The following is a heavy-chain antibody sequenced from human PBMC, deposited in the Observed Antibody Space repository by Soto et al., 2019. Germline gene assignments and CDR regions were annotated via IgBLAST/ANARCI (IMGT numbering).Heavy chain of an antibody. CDR1: GFTFSSYS. CDR2: ISTTSSSI. CDR3: ARLPGGPAPRPDS. Sequence: GWSVRLSCAAAGFTFSSYSMNWVRQAPGKGREWISYISTTSSSIYYADSVKGRVTISSDGSKNTLYLQMDSRRADDTAVYDCARLPGGPAPRPDSWAQGSSVTVSS. J-gene: IGHJ1*01. V-gene: IGHV3-48*01. D-gene: IGHD3-16*01.